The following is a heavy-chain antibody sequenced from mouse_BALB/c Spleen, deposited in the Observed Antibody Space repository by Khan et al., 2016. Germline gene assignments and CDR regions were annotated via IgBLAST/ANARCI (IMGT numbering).Heavy chain of an antibody. J-gene: IGHJ3*01. Sequence: EVELVEPGGGLVRTGGFRRLSCATSGFTFTDYYMTWVSEPPGKALEWLGFIRAKAGGYTTEYSASVKGRFTISRDSSQSNLYLQMNNRRAEDRATYYCASLTGTIAYWGQGTLVTVSA. V-gene: IGHV7-3*02. CDR1: GFTFTDYY. CDR3: ASLTGTIAY. CDR2: IRAKAGGYTT. D-gene: IGHD4-1*01.